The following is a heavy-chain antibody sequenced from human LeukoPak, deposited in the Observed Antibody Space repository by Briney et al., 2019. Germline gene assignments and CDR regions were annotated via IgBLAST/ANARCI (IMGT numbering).Heavy chain of an antibody. J-gene: IGHJ4*02. Sequence: SETLSLTCAVYGGSFSGYYWSWIRQPPGKGLEWIGEINHSGSTNYNPSLKSRVTISVDTSKNQFSLKLSSVTAADTAVYYCARGARGGSGYYSFDYWGQGTLVTVSS. V-gene: IGHV4-34*01. CDR1: GGSFSGYY. CDR3: ARGARGGSGYYSFDY. D-gene: IGHD3-22*01. CDR2: INHSGST.